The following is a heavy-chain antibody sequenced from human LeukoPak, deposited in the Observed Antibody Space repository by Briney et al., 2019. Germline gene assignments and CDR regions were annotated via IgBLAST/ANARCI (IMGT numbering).Heavy chain of an antibody. D-gene: IGHD2-2*01. CDR1: GGSISSYY. V-gene: IGHV4-59*12. CDR2: IYYSGST. J-gene: IGHJ6*03. CDR3: ARAAIGYCSSTSCYPYYYYYMDV. Sequence: SETLSLTCTVPGGSISSYYWSWIRQPPGKGLEWIGYIYYSGSTNYNPSLKSRVTISVDTSKNQFSLKLSSVTAADTAVYYCARAAIGYCSSTSCYPYYYYYMDVWGKGTTVTVSS.